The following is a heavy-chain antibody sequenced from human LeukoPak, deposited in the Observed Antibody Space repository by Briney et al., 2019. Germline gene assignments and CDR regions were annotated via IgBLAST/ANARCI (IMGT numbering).Heavy chain of an antibody. CDR2: TSYDGSKK. V-gene: IGHV3-30*04. CDR1: GFSFNNYA. Sequence: GGSLRLSCAASGFSFNNYAMYWVRQAPGKGLEWVAVTSYDGSKKYYADSVKGRFTISRDNAKNSLYLQMNSLRAEDTAVYFCAKFQGHYGDSEYYFDSWGQGALVTVSS. J-gene: IGHJ4*02. CDR3: AKFQGHYGDSEYYFDS. D-gene: IGHD3-10*01.